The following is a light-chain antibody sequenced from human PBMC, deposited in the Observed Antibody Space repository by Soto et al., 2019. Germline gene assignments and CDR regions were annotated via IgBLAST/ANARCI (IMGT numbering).Light chain of an antibody. CDR1: SSNIGAGYD. CDR3: QSYDSSLSVV. CDR2: GNI. V-gene: IGLV1-40*01. Sequence: QSVLTQPPSVSGAPGQRVTISCTGSSSNIGAGYDVHWFQQLPGTAPKILIYGNINRPSGVPDRFSGSKYGTSASLAITGLQAEDEADYYCQSYDSSLSVVFGGGTKLTVL. J-gene: IGLJ2*01.